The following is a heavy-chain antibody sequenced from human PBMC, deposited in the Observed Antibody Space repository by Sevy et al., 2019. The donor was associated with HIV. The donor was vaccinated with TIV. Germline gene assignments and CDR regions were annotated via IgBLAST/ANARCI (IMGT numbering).Heavy chain of an antibody. V-gene: IGHV4-39*01. D-gene: IGHD3-9*01. J-gene: IGHJ5*02. CDR2: IYYSGST. CDR1: GGSISSSSYY. CDR3: ARHAKYYDILTGYSIHPNNWFDP. Sequence: SETLSLTCTVSGGSISSSSYYWGWIRQPPGKGLEWIGSIYYSGSTYYHPSLKSRVTISVDTSKNQFSLRLSSVTAADTAVYYCARHAKYYDILTGYSIHPNNWFDPWGQGTLVTVSS.